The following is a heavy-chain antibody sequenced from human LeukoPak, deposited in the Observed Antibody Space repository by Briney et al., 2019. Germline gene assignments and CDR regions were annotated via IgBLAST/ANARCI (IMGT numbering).Heavy chain of an antibody. D-gene: IGHD2-15*01. Sequence: SETLSLTCTVSAGSISSYYWSWIRQPPGNELELIGYIYYTGSTNYNPSPKIRVTISVGTSKNQFSLKLSSVTAADTAVYYCARVSSGVYFDYWGQGTLVTVSS. CDR3: ARVSSGVYFDY. CDR2: IYYTGST. V-gene: IGHV4-59*01. J-gene: IGHJ4*02. CDR1: AGSISSYY.